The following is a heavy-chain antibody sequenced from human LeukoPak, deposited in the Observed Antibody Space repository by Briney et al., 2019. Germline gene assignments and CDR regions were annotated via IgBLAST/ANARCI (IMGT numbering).Heavy chain of an antibody. CDR1: GFTFSNYW. J-gene: IGHJ5*02. Sequence: GGSLRLSCAASGFTFSNYWMHWVRHAPGKGLVWVSHINSDGSSTAYADSVKGRFTISGDNAKNTLYLQMNSLRAEDTAVYYCAKSEGYNWFDPWGQGTLVTVSS. V-gene: IGHV3-74*01. CDR2: INSDGSST. CDR3: AKSEGYNWFDP.